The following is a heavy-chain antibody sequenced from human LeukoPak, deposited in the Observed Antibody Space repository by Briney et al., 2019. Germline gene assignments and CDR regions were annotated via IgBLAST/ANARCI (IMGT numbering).Heavy chain of an antibody. CDR1: GFTFSSYG. J-gene: IGHJ4*02. D-gene: IGHD6-19*01. V-gene: IGHV3-33*08. CDR3: ARVSSSGWYTFDY. CDR2: IWYDGSNK. Sequence: PGGSLRLSCAASGFTFSSYGMHWVRQAPGKGLEWVAVIWYDGSNKYYADSVKGRFTISRDNSKNTLYLQMNSLRAEDTAVYYCARVSSSGWYTFDYWGQGTLVTVSS.